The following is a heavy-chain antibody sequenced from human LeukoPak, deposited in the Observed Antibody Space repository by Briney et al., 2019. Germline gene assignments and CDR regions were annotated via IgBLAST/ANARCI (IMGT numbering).Heavy chain of an antibody. CDR1: GFTVSNNY. D-gene: IGHD3-22*01. CDR2: IYSRDST. Sequence: PGGSLRLSCAASGFTVSNNYMRRVRQAPGKGLECVSSIYSRDSTSYVDSVKGRFTISRDNSKKALFLQMNSLRVEDTAVYYCARDYYGPWGQGTLVTVSS. CDR3: ARDYYGP. J-gene: IGHJ5*02. V-gene: IGHV3-66*03.